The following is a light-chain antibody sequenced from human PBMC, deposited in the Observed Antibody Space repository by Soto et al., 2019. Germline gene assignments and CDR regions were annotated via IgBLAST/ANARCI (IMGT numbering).Light chain of an antibody. V-gene: IGLV1-40*01. J-gene: IGLJ1*01. CDR2: GNS. Sequence: QSVLTQPPSVSGAPGQRVTSSCTGSSSNIGAGYDVHWYQQLPGTAPKLLIYGNSNRPSGVPDRFSGSKSGTSASLAITGLQAEDEADYYCQSYDSSLIYVFGTGTKXTVL. CDR3: QSYDSSLIYV. CDR1: SSNIGAGYD.